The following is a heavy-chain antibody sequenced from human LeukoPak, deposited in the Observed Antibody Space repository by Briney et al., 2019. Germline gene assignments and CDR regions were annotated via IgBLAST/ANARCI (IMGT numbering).Heavy chain of an antibody. CDR2: ISSSSSYI. Sequence: GGSLRLSCAASGFTFSSYSMNWVRQAPGKGLEWVSSISSSSSYIYYADSVKGRFTISRDNAKNSLYLQMNSLRAEDTAVYYCASEWAIVVVPAAHAFDIWGQGTMVTSSS. J-gene: IGHJ3*02. CDR3: ASEWAIVVVPAAHAFDI. CDR1: GFTFSSYS. D-gene: IGHD2-2*01. V-gene: IGHV3-21*01.